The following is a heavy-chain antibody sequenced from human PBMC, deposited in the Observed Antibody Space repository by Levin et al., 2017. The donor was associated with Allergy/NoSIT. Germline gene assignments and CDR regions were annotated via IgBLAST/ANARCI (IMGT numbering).Heavy chain of an antibody. J-gene: IGHJ4*02. V-gene: IGHV1-46*01. D-gene: IGHD3-3*01. Sequence: GESLKISCKASGYTFTSYYMHWVRQAPGQGLEWMGIINPSGGSTSYAQKFQGRVTMTRDTSTSTVYMELSSLRSEDTAVYYCARGDDVLRFLEWIAVYFDYWGQGTLVTVSS. CDR1: GYTFTSYY. CDR2: INPSGGST. CDR3: ARGDDVLRFLEWIAVYFDY.